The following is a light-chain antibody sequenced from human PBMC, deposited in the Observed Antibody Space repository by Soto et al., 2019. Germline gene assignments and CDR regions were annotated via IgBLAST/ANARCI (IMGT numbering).Light chain of an antibody. V-gene: IGKV1-12*01. CDR1: QDISNY. CDR3: QQANSFPLT. Sequence: DIQMTQSPSSLSASVGDRVTITCQASQDISNYLNWYQQKPRKAPQLLIYAASSLQSAGPSKFSGSGSGTDFTLPISSLQPEDFATYYCQQANSFPLTFGGGTKVDIK. CDR2: AAS. J-gene: IGKJ4*01.